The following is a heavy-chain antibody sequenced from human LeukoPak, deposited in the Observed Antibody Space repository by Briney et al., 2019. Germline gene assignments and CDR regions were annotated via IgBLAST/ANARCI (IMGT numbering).Heavy chain of an antibody. D-gene: IGHD2-15*01. CDR1: GLTFSNYW. Sequence: GGSLRLSCAASGLTFSNYWMSWVRQAPGKGLEWVANIKQDGSEKYYVDSVKGRFTISRDNANNSLYLQMNSLRPEDTAVYYCARRATRDTGSCYSSAFDIWGQGTMVTVSS. V-gene: IGHV3-7*01. CDR3: ARRATRDTGSCYSSAFDI. J-gene: IGHJ3*02. CDR2: IKQDGSEK.